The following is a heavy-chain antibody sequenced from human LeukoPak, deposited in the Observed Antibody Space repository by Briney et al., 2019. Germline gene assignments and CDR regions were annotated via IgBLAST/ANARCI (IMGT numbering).Heavy chain of an antibody. CDR1: GFTFSSYA. D-gene: IGHD6-19*01. Sequence: GRSLRLSCAASGFTFSSYAMHWVRQAPGKGLEWVAVISYDGSNKYYADSVKGRFTISRDNSKNTLYLQMNSLRAEDTAVYYCARDFYSIAVAGYFDLWGRVTLVTVSS. J-gene: IGHJ2*01. CDR3: ARDFYSIAVAGYFDL. CDR2: ISYDGSNK. V-gene: IGHV3-30-3*01.